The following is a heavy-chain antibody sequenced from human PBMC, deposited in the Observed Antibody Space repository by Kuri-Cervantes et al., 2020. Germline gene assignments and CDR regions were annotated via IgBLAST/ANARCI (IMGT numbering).Heavy chain of an antibody. Sequence: SETLSLTCTVSGGSISSYYWSWIRQPAGKGLEWIGRIYTSGSTNYNPSLKSRVTMSVDTSKNQFSLKLSSVTAADTAVYYCARDSRLLWFGELFAYYGMDVWGQGNMVNVSS. J-gene: IGHJ6*02. CDR1: GGSISSYY. V-gene: IGHV4-4*07. D-gene: IGHD3-10*01. CDR3: ARDSRLLWFGELFAYYGMDV. CDR2: IYTSGST.